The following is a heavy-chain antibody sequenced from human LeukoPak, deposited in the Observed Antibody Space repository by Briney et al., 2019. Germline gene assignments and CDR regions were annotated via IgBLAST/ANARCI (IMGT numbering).Heavy chain of an antibody. D-gene: IGHD3-10*01. J-gene: IGHJ4*02. CDR3: ARGISYYYGSGRSPWLDY. CDR1: GFTFLSYA. CDR2: ISYDGSNK. V-gene: IGHV3-30-3*01. Sequence: GGSLRLSCAACGFTFLSYAIHWVRQAPGKGLEWVAVISYDGSNKYYADSVKGRFTISRDNSKNTLYLQMNSLRAEDTAVYYCARGISYYYGSGRSPWLDYWGQGTLVTVSS.